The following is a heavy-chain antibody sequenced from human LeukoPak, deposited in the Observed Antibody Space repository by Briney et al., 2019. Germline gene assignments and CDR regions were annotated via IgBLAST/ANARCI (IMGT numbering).Heavy chain of an antibody. Sequence: GGSLRLSCAASGFTFSSYWMSWVRQAPGKGLEWVANIKQDGSEKYYVDSVKGRFTISRDNAKNSLYLQMNSLRAEDTAVYYCARGSYVCGSYHFDYWGQGTLVTVSS. CDR3: ARGSYVCGSYHFDY. CDR1: GFTFSSYW. CDR2: IKQDGSEK. D-gene: IGHD3-16*01. V-gene: IGHV3-7*01. J-gene: IGHJ4*02.